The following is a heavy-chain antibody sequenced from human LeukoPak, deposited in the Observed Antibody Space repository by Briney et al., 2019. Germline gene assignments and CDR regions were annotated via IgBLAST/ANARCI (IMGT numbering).Heavy chain of an antibody. CDR2: IYHSGNT. Sequence: SETLSLTCTVSAYSISGGYYWGWIRQPPGKGLEWIGTIYHSGNTYYNPSLKSRVTISIDTSKNQFSLKLSSVTAADTAVYYCARGLKYSSSWYPHNWFDPWGQGTLVTVSS. V-gene: IGHV4-38-2*02. CDR3: ARGLKYSSSWYPHNWFDP. CDR1: AYSISGGYY. J-gene: IGHJ5*02. D-gene: IGHD6-13*01.